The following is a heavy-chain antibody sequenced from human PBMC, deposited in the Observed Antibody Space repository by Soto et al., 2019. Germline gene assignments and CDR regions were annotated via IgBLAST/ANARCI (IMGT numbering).Heavy chain of an antibody. CDR2: ISWNSGSI. D-gene: IGHD2-2*01. Sequence: GGSLRLSCAASGFTFDDYAMHWVRQAPGKGLEWVSGISWNSGSIGYADSVKGRFTISRDNAKNSLYLQMNSLRAEDTALYYCAKDRGEGYCSSTSCYYFDYWGQGTLVTVSS. J-gene: IGHJ4*02. CDR3: AKDRGEGYCSSTSCYYFDY. V-gene: IGHV3-9*01. CDR1: GFTFDDYA.